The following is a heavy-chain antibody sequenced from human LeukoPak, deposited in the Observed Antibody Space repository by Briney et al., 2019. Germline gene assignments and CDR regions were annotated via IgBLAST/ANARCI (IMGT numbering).Heavy chain of an antibody. V-gene: IGHV3-53*01. Sequence: LSGGSLRLSCAASGFTVSSNYMSWVRQAPGKGLEWVSVIYSGGSTYYADSVKGRFTISRDNSKNTLYLQMNSLRAEDTAVYYCAKVTSIGHPTYYDILTGYNLPPQYYGMDVWGQGTTVTVSS. J-gene: IGHJ6*02. D-gene: IGHD3-9*01. CDR3: AKVTSIGHPTYYDILTGYNLPPQYYGMDV. CDR2: IYSGGST. CDR1: GFTVSSNY.